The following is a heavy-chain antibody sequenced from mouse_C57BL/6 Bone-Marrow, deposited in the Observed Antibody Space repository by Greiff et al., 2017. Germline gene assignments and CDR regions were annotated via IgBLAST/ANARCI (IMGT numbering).Heavy chain of an antibody. V-gene: IGHV1-87*01. D-gene: IGHD2-2*01. J-gene: IGHJ2*01. CDR1: FTFSSRVH. CDR2: GQGLEWIG. Sequence: VQLQQSGPALARSWASALISCQAFFTFSSRVHFALRVTNYWMLWVTQRPGQGLEWIGAIYPGHGVTRFNQKFKGKATLTADKSSSTAYMQLSSLTSEYSAVYYCAYMVTTTGYYFDCWAQGSTLTVSS. CDR3: SEYSAVYYCAYMVTTTGYYFDC.